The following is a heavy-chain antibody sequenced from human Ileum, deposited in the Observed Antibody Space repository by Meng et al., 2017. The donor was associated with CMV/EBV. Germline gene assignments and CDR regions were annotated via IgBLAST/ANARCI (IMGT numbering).Heavy chain of an antibody. J-gene: IGHJ4*01. D-gene: IGHD5-12*01. CDR1: GFTFDKYW. Sequence: GESLKISCAASGFTFDKYWMTWVRQAPGKGLEWVSSISSSSSYIYYADSVKGRFTISRDNAKNSLYLQMNSLRAEDTAVYYCARAHYSGYVVTNYFDYWGQGTRVTGCS. CDR2: ISSSSSYI. CDR3: ARAHYSGYVVTNYFDY. V-gene: IGHV3-21*01.